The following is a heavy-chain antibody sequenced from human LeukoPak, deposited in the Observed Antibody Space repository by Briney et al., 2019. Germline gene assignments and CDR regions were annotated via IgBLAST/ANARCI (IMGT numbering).Heavy chain of an antibody. Sequence: SQTLSLTCAISGDSVSSNSAAWNWIRQSPSIGLEWLGRSYYRSKWYNDFAVSVKSRITINPDTFKLQFSLQLNSVTPEDTSVYYCARAALAVAGYNWFDPWGQGTLVTVSS. CDR2: SYYRSKWYN. J-gene: IGHJ5*02. CDR1: GDSVSSNSAA. D-gene: IGHD6-19*01. CDR3: ARAALAVAGYNWFDP. V-gene: IGHV6-1*01.